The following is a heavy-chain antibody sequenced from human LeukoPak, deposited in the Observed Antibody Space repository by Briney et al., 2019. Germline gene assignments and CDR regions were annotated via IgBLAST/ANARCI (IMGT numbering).Heavy chain of an antibody. J-gene: IGHJ4*02. CDR1: GFTLSSYS. V-gene: IGHV3-48*02. Sequence: GGSLRLSCVASGFTLSSYSMNWVRKAPGKGLEWVSYISETGITVAYADSVKGRFTMSRDEAKNALHLQMNSLRDEDTAVYYCAKDGGLWVSAHWGDSWGRGTLVTVSS. CDR2: ISETGITV. D-gene: IGHD7-27*01. CDR3: AKDGGLWVSAHWGDS.